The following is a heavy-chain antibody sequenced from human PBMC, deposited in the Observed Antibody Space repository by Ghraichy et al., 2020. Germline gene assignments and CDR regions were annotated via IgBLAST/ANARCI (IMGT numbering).Heavy chain of an antibody. CDR3: ARDTEGFSVAGTPYFDY. D-gene: IGHD6-19*01. J-gene: IGHJ4*02. V-gene: IGHV3-30-3*01. CDR2: ISYDGSNK. CDR1: GFTFSSYA. Sequence: GGSLRLSCAASGFTFSSYAMHWVRQAPGKGLEWVAVISYDGSNKYYADSVKGRFTISRDNSKNTLYLQMNSLRAEDTAVYYCARDTEGFSVAGTPYFDYWGQGTLVTVSS.